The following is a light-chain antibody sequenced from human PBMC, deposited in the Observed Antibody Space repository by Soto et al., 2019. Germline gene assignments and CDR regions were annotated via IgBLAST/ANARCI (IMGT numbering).Light chain of an antibody. J-gene: IGKJ1*01. CDR1: QSVSGL. CDR3: QQYETFSGT. V-gene: IGKV1-5*01. Sequence: IQMTQSPSTLSASVGDTLTVTCRASQSVSGLLAWYQQKPGEAPKLLIYDASALPRGVPSRFSGSGSGKKFTLTIASLQPDDFATYYCQQYETFSGTFGPGTKVDIK. CDR2: DAS.